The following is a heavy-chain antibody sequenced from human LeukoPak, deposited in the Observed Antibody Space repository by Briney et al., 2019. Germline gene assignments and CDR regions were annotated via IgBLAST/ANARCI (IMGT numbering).Heavy chain of an antibody. Sequence: GGSLRLSCAASGFTFSSYAMHWVRQAPGKGLEWVSSISSSSSYIYYADSVKGRFTISRDNAKNSLYLQMNSLRAEDTAVYYCARDTDYGDYSAYWGQGTLVTVSS. J-gene: IGHJ4*02. V-gene: IGHV3-21*01. CDR3: ARDTDYGDYSAY. D-gene: IGHD4-17*01. CDR1: GFTFSSYA. CDR2: ISSSSSYI.